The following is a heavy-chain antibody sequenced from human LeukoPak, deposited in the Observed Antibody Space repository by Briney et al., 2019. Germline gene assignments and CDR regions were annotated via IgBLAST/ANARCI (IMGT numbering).Heavy chain of an antibody. Sequence: SETLSLTCAVSGGSISSSNWWSWVRQPPGKGLEWIGEIYHSGSTNYNPSLKSRVTISVDRSKNQFSLKMSSVTAADTAVYYCARESGTTQGYYYYGMDVWGQGTTVTVSS. CDR2: IYHSGST. J-gene: IGHJ6*02. V-gene: IGHV4-4*02. CDR3: ARESGTTQGYYYYGMDV. CDR1: GGSISSSNW. D-gene: IGHD1-1*01.